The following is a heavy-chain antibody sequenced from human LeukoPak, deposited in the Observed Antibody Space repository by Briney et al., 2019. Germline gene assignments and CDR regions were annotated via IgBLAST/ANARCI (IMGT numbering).Heavy chain of an antibody. CDR1: LFTSSSYE. Sequence: RGALRHSPAASLFTSSSYEMNWVRPAPGKGREWVSYISSGGSTIYYAGSVKGRFTISRDNAKNSLYLQMNSLRAEDTAVYYCARVGDSGYDVDYWGQGTLVTVSS. D-gene: IGHD5-12*01. J-gene: IGHJ4*02. CDR3: ARVGDSGYDVDY. CDR2: ISSGGSTI. V-gene: IGHV3-48*03.